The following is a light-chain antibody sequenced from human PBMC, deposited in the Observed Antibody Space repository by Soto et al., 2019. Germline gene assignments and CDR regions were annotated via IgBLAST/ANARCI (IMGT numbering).Light chain of an antibody. V-gene: IGKV3-20*01. J-gene: IGKJ1*01. CDR2: GAS. CDR1: QSVSSSY. Sequence: LSLSPGERATLTCRASQSVSSSYLAWHQQKPGQAPRLLIYGASSRATGIPDRFSGSGSGTDFTLTISRLEPEDFAVYYCQQYVRSPWTFGQGTKVEIK. CDR3: QQYVRSPWT.